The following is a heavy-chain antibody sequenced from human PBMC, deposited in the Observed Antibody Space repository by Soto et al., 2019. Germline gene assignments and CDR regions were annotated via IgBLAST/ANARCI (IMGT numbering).Heavy chain of an antibody. CDR2: ISYSGST. D-gene: IGHD3-3*01. CDR1: GGSISSSSYY. V-gene: IGHV4-39*01. J-gene: IGHJ6*02. CDR3: ARHTKSYYYGMDV. Sequence: SETLSLTCTVSGGSISSSSYYWGWIRQPPGKGLEWIGSISYSGSTYYNPSLKSRVTISVDTSKNQFSLKLSSVTAADTAVYYCARHTKSYYYGMDVWGQGTTVTVSS.